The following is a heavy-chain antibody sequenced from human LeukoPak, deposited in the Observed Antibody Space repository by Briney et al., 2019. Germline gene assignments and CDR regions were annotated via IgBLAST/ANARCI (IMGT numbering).Heavy chain of an antibody. CDR1: GYTFTSYD. CDR3: ARASYGSRSYGY. Sequence: ASVKVSCKASGYTFTSYDINWVRQATGQGLEWMGWMNPNSGNTGYAQKFQGRVTMTRNTSISTAYMELSSLRSEDTAVYYCARASYGSRSYGYWGQGTLVTVSS. J-gene: IGHJ4*02. V-gene: IGHV1-8*01. D-gene: IGHD3-10*01. CDR2: MNPNSGNT.